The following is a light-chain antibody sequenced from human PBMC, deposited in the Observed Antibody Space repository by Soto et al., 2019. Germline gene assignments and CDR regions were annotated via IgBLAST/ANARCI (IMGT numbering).Light chain of an antibody. CDR1: NSDVGAYPY. J-gene: IGLJ1*01. V-gene: IGLV2-14*03. CDR3: SSYARGPLFV. CDR2: EVA. Sequence: QSVLTQPASVSGSPGQSITISCTGTNSDVGAYPYVSWYQQHPGNAPKLLIYEVADRPSGVSDRFSGSKSGNTASLTISALQAEDEAVYYCSSYARGPLFVFGSGTKVTVL.